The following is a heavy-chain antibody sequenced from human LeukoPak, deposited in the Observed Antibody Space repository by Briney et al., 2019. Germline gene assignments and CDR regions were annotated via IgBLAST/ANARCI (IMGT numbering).Heavy chain of an antibody. V-gene: IGHV4-30-4*08. CDR3: ARDARAGRRRGAFDI. D-gene: IGHD2-2*01. J-gene: IGHJ3*02. CDR1: GGSISSGDYY. CDR2: IYYSGST. Sequence: SETLSLTCAVYGGSISSGDYYWSWIRQPPGKGLEWIGYIYYSGSTYYNPSLKSRVTISVDTSKNQFSLKLSSVTAADTAVYYCARDARAGRRRGAFDIWGQGTMVTVSS.